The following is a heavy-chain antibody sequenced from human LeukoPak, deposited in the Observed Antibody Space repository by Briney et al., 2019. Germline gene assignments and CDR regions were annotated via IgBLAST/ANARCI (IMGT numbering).Heavy chain of an antibody. CDR2: INHSGST. CDR1: GGSFSGYY. CDR3: ARTLLYSSSWYVWFDP. V-gene: IGHV4-34*01. Sequence: SETLSLTCAVYGGSFSGYYWSWIRQPPGKGLEWIGEINHSGSTNYNPSLKSRVTISVDTSKNQFSLKLSSVTAADTAVYYCARTLLYSSSWYVWFDPWGQGTLVTVSS. D-gene: IGHD6-13*01. J-gene: IGHJ5*02.